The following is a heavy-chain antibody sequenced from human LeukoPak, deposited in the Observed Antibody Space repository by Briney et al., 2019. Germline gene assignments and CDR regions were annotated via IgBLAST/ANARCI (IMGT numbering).Heavy chain of an antibody. V-gene: IGHV1-2*02. CDR2: INPNSGGT. CDR1: GYTFTGYY. J-gene: IGHJ4*02. Sequence: ASVKVSCKASGYTFTGYYMHWVRQAPGQGLEWMGWINPNSGGTNYAQKFQGRVTMTRDTSISTAYMELSRLRSDDTAVYYCASRSMVRGVNYFDYWGQGTLVTVSS. D-gene: IGHD3-10*01. CDR3: ASRSMVRGVNYFDY.